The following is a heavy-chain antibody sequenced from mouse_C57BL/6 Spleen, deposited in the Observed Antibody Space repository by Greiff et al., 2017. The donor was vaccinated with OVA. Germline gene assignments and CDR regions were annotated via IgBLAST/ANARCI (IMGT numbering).Heavy chain of an antibody. CDR1: GYTFTDYE. Sequence: VQLQQSGAELVRPGASVTLSCKASGYTFTDYEMHWVKQTPVHGLEWIGAIDPETGGTAYNQKFKGKAILTADKSSSTAYMELRSLTSEDSTVYYCTRKTCSWFAYWGQGTLVTVSA. V-gene: IGHV1-15*01. CDR3: TRKTCSWFAY. J-gene: IGHJ3*01. CDR2: IDPETGGT.